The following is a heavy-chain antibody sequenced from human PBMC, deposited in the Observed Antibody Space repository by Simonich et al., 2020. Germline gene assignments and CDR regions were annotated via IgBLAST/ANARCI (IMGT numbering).Heavy chain of an antibody. D-gene: IGHD7-27*01. J-gene: IGHJ6*03. Sequence: QVQLVQSGAEVKKPGASVKVSCKASGYTFTGYYMHWVRQAPGQGLEGMGWINPKRGGTNHAQKVQGRVTMTRDTSISTAYLELSRLRSDDTAVYYCARGALTGDYYYMDVWGKGTTVTVSS. V-gene: IGHV1-2*02. CDR1: GYTFTGYY. CDR2: INPKRGGT. CDR3: ARGALTGDYYYMDV.